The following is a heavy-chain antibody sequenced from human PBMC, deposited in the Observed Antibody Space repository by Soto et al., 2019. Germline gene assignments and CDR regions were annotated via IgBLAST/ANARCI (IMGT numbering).Heavy chain of an antibody. D-gene: IGHD3-16*01. CDR1: GFTFSNYA. Sequence: EVQLLDSGGGLVQPGGSLRLSCAASGFTFSNYAMTWVRQGPGKGLEWVSGISGSGGRSYYADSVKGRFTISRDNXXXXXXLXXXXXXXEDTAVYYCAKAYFVWSSEQPYYFDYWGQGTLVPVSS. CDR3: AKAYFVWSSEQPYYFDY. CDR2: ISGSGGRS. J-gene: IGHJ4*02. V-gene: IGHV3-23*01.